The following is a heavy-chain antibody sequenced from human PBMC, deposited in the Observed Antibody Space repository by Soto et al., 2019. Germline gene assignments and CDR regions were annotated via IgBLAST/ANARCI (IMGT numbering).Heavy chain of an antibody. Sequence: PGGSLRLSCVASGFALGNYWMAWVRQAPGKGLEWLGNIAKDGREKIYVDSVKGRFTFSRDNAKNSLYLQMDSLRAEDTAVYYCARDGDFWSGYYSDYYGMDVWGQGTTVTVSS. J-gene: IGHJ6*02. D-gene: IGHD3-3*01. V-gene: IGHV3-7*01. CDR1: GFALGNYW. CDR2: IAKDGREK. CDR3: ARDGDFWSGYYSDYYGMDV.